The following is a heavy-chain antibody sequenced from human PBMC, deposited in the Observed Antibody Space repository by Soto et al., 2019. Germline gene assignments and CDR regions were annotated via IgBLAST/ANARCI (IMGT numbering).Heavy chain of an antibody. CDR3: ARDGGRDSGGIDY. V-gene: IGHV1-69*01. J-gene: IGHJ4*02. CDR1: GGTFSSYS. D-gene: IGHD1-26*01. Sequence: QVQLVQSGAEVKKPGSSVKVSCKASGGTFSSYSINWVRQAPGQGLEWMGEIIPIFGTANYAQKFQGRVTNTADESTSTAYMELSILRSEDAAVYYCARDGGRDSGGIDYWGQGTLVTVSS. CDR2: IIPIFGTA.